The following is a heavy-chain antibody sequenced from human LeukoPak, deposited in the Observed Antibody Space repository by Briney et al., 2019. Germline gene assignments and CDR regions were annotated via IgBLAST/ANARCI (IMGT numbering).Heavy chain of an antibody. J-gene: IGHJ4*02. V-gene: IGHV3-53*01. CDR3: ARGTGGLFDY. D-gene: IGHD7-27*01. Sequence: GGSLRLSCAASGFTVSSTYMSWVRQVPGKGLEWVSVIYSDGNTYYADSVKGRFTISRDNSENVLYLQMNSLRAEDTAVYYSARGTGGLFDYWGQGTLVTVSS. CDR1: GFTVSSTY. CDR2: IYSDGNT.